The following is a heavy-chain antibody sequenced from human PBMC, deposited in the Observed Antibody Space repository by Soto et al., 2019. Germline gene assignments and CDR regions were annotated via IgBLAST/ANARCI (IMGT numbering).Heavy chain of an antibody. CDR3: AGGYSYSPGFYFDY. D-gene: IGHD5-18*01. V-gene: IGHV3-33*08. CDR1: GFTFTSYA. Sequence: PGGSLRLSCGASGFTFTSYAMHWVRQAPGKGLEWVAVIWYDGSNQYYADSVKGRFTISRDNSKNTLYLQIDSLRAEDTAVYYCAGGYSYSPGFYFDYWGQGALVTVSS. CDR2: IWYDGSNQ. J-gene: IGHJ4*02.